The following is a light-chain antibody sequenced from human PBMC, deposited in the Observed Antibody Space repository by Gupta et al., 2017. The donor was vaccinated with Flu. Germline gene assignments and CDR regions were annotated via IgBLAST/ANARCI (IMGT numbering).Light chain of an antibody. CDR2: GIT. V-gene: IGLV2-11*03. J-gene: IGLJ2*01. CDR3: CSYAGTFTFV. Sequence: SSDVGHYDYVSWYQQHPEKAPRLIIYGITGRPSGVPDRFSGSKSGNTASLAISGLQPEDEAHYYCCSYAGTFTFVFGGGTKLTVL. CDR1: SSDVGHYDY.